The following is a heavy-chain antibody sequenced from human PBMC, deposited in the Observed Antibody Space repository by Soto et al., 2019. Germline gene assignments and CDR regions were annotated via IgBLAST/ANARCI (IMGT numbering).Heavy chain of an antibody. Sequence: QVQLVQSGAEVQKPGSSVKVSCKASGGTFSSYAISWVRQAPGQGLEWMGGIIPIFGTANYAQKFQGRVTITADESTSTAYMELSSLRSEDTAVYYCASELTPGIAAAGRVRWFDPWGQGTLVTVSS. V-gene: IGHV1-69*01. CDR2: IIPIFGTA. D-gene: IGHD6-13*01. CDR3: ASELTPGIAAAGRVRWFDP. J-gene: IGHJ5*02. CDR1: GGTFSSYA.